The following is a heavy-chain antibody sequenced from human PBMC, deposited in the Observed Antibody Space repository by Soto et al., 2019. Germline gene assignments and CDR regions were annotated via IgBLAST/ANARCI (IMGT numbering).Heavy chain of an antibody. CDR2: SSGYNGNT. CDR1: GYTFTSYG. CDR3: ARDLVVQTTTGGVDF. V-gene: IGHV1-18*01. Sequence: QVQLVQSGAAVKTPGASVKVSCKASGYTFTSYGITWVRKAAGQGLEGMGWSSGYNGNTNYAQKFQDRVTMTTDTSTNTAYRELRSLRSDDTAVYYCARDLVVQTTTGGVDFWGQGTLVTVSS. D-gene: IGHD2-2*01. J-gene: IGHJ4*02.